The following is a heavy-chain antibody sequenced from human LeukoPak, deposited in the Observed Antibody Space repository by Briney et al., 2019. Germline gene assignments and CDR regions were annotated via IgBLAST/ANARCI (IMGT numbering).Heavy chain of an antibody. J-gene: IGHJ4*02. Sequence: PGRSLRLSCAASGFTFDDYAMHWVRQAPGKGLEWVSGISWNSGSIAYADSVKGRFTISRDNAKNSLYLQMNSLRAEDTALYYCATSRDYYDNNGYYPYYFDYWGQGTLVTVSS. V-gene: IGHV3-9*01. D-gene: IGHD3-22*01. CDR3: ATSRDYYDNNGYYPYYFDY. CDR2: ISWNSGSI. CDR1: GFTFDDYA.